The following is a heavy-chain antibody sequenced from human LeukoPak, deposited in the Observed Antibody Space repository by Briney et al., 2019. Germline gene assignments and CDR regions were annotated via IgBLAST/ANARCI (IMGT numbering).Heavy chain of an antibody. Sequence: QPSETLSLTCTVSGGSISSYYWSWIRQPAGKGLEWIGRIYTSGSTNYNPSLKSRVTISVDKSKNQFSLKLSSVTAADTAVYYCARDAIAVADRGFDYWGQGTLVTVSS. CDR1: GGSISSYY. CDR2: IYTSGST. V-gene: IGHV4-4*07. CDR3: ARDAIAVADRGFDY. D-gene: IGHD6-19*01. J-gene: IGHJ4*02.